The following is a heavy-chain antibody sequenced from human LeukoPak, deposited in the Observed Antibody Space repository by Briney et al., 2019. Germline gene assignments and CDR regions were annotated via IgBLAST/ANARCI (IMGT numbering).Heavy chain of an antibody. CDR2: INPNSGGT. Sequence: ASVTVSCKASGYTFTGYYMHWVRQAPGQGLEWMGWINPNSGGTNYAQKFQGRVTMTRDTSISTAYMELSRLRPDDTAVYYCARFRITGSYYYMDVWGKGTTVTVSS. CDR3: ARFRITGSYYYMDV. D-gene: IGHD1-20*01. J-gene: IGHJ6*03. CDR1: GYTFTGYY. V-gene: IGHV1-2*02.